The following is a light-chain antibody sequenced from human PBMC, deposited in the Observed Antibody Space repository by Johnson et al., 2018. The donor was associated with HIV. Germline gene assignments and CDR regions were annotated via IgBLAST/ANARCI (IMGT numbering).Light chain of an antibody. CDR3: GTWDSSLSAGV. CDR2: ENN. CDR1: SSNIGNNY. J-gene: IGLJ1*01. Sequence: QSVLSQPPSVSAAPGQKVTISCSGSSSNIGNNYVSWYQQLPGTAPKLLIYENNKRPSGIPDRFPGSKSGTSATLGITGLHPGAEADYYCGTWDSSLSAGVFGTGTKVTVL. V-gene: IGLV1-51*02.